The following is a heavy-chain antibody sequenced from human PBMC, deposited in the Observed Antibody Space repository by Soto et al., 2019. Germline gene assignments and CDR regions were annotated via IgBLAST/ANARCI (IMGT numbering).Heavy chain of an antibody. CDR2: IIPLFGTA. V-gene: IGHV1-69*01. Sequence: QVQLVQSGAEVKKPGSSVKVSCKASGGTFSSYAISWVRQAPGQGLEWMGGIIPLFGTANYAQKLQGRVTTTPDESTSTAYKELSSLRSDDTAVHYCARGVVVVIPMPNWFDPWGQGTQGTVSS. CDR1: GGTFSSYA. J-gene: IGHJ5*02. D-gene: IGHD3-22*01. CDR3: ARGVVVVIPMPNWFDP.